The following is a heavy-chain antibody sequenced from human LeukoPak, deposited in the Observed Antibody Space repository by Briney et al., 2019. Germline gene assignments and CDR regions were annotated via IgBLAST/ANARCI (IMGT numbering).Heavy chain of an antibody. D-gene: IGHD2-15*01. V-gene: IGHV4-59*01. J-gene: IGHJ4*02. CDR3: ARLLAGCPGGRCRAHFDY. CDR1: GDSINSNY. Sequence: SETLSLTCSVSGDSINSNYWSWVRQPPGKGLEWIGYIYYGGSTNYNPSLKSRVSMSVDTSKNQFSLNLSSVTAADAAVYHCARLLAGCPGGRCRAHFDYWGQGTLVTVSS. CDR2: IYYGGST.